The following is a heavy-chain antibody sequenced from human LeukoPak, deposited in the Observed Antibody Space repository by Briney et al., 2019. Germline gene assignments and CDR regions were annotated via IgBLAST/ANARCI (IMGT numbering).Heavy chain of an antibody. J-gene: IGHJ4*02. CDR2: INPNSGGT. D-gene: IGHD2-15*01. CDR1: GYSFTGYY. V-gene: IGHV1-2*02. Sequence: ASVRVSCKASGYSFTGYYMHWVRQAPGQGLEWMGRINPNSGGTNYAQKFQGRVTMTRDTSISTGYMELSSLRSDDTAVYYCARGHCSGGNCYFDYWGQGTLVTVSS. CDR3: ARGHCSGGNCYFDY.